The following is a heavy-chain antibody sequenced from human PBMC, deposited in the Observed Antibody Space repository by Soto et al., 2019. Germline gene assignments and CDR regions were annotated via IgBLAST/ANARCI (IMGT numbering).Heavy chain of an antibody. J-gene: IGHJ6*02. D-gene: IGHD6-13*01. Sequence: GGSLRLSCAASGFSFNGYWMTWVRQAPGKGLEWVANIKEDGSEKYYVDSVKGRFTISRDNSKNSVFLQMNSLRAEDTAVYYCARDGSLGYSSSWYVVGSYYYYYGMDVWGQGTTVTVS. CDR2: IKEDGSEK. CDR1: GFSFNGYW. V-gene: IGHV3-7*01. CDR3: ARDGSLGYSSSWYVVGSYYYYYGMDV.